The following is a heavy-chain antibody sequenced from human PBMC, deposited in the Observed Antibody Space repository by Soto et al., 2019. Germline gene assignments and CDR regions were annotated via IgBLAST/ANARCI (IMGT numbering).Heavy chain of an antibody. Sequence: TGGSLRLSCAASGFTFSSYSMNWVRQAPGKGLEWVSSTSSSSSYIYYADSVKGRFTISRDNAKNSLYLQMNSLRAEDTAVYYCARDALVNFFDYWGQGTLVTVSS. J-gene: IGHJ4*02. CDR1: GFTFSSYS. V-gene: IGHV3-21*01. D-gene: IGHD3-9*01. CDR2: TSSSSSYI. CDR3: ARDALVNFFDY.